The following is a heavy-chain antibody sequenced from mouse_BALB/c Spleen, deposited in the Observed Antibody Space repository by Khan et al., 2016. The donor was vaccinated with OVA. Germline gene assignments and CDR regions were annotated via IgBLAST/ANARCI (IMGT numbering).Heavy chain of an antibody. D-gene: IGHD1-1*01. V-gene: IGHV1-7*01. J-gene: IGHJ2*01. CDR1: GYTFINYW. Sequence: QIQLVQSGAELAKPGASVKMSCKASGYTFINYWILWVKQRPGQGLEWIGYINPSTAYTEYNQNFKDKATLTADKSSRTAYMQLSSLTSEDSTVFYWARRGLRGDFDYWGQGTTLTVSS. CDR3: ARRGLRGDFDY. CDR2: INPSTAYT.